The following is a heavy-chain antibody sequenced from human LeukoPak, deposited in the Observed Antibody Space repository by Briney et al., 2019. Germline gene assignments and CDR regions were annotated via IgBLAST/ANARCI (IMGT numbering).Heavy chain of an antibody. CDR2: IKQDGSEK. CDR3: ARLPYCSGGSCYYGLMDV. V-gene: IGHV3-7*01. D-gene: IGHD2-15*01. Sequence: PGGSLRLSCAASGFTFSSYWMSWVRQAPGKGLEWVANIKQDGSEKYYVDSVKGRFTISRDNAKNSLYLQMNSLRAEDTAVYCCARLPYCSGGSCYYGLMDVWGKGTTVTVSS. J-gene: IGHJ6*03. CDR1: GFTFSSYW.